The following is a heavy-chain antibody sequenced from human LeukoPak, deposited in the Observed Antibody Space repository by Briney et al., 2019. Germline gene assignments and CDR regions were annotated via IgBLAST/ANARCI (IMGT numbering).Heavy chain of an antibody. CDR1: GFTFNSYG. CDR2: MWYDGRNK. Sequence: PGGSLRLSCAASGFTFNSYGMHWVRQAPGKGLEWVAVMWYDGRNKYYADSVKGRFTISRDNSKNTLYLQMNSLRAEDTAVYHCARDGYYDFWSGPFDFWGQGTLVTVSS. D-gene: IGHD3-3*01. CDR3: ARDGYYDFWSGPFDF. V-gene: IGHV3-33*01. J-gene: IGHJ4*02.